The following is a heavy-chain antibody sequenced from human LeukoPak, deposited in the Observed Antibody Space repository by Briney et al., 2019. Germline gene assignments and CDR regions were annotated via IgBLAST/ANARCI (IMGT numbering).Heavy chain of an antibody. CDR1: GGSISSYY. CDR3: ASHVDIVATFDY. Sequence: SETLSLTCTVSGGSISSYYWSWVRQAPGKGLEWIGYIYYSGSTNYNPSLKSRVTISVDTSKNQFSLKLSSVTAADTAVYYCASHVDIVATFDYWGQGTLVTVSS. J-gene: IGHJ4*02. D-gene: IGHD5-12*01. V-gene: IGHV4-59*01. CDR2: IYYSGST.